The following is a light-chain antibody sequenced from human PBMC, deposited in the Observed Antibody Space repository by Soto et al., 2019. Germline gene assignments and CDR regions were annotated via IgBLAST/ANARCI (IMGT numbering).Light chain of an antibody. V-gene: IGKV1-33*01. CDR3: QQYDNLPIT. J-gene: IGKJ3*01. Sequence: DIQMTQSPSSLSASVGDRVTITCQASQDISNYLNWYQQKPGKAPKLLIYDASNLETGVPSRFGGSGSGIDFTFTISSLQPEDIATYYCQQYDNLPITFGPGTKVDIK. CDR1: QDISNY. CDR2: DAS.